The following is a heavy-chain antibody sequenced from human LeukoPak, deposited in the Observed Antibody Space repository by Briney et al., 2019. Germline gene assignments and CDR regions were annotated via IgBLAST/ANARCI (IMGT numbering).Heavy chain of an antibody. J-gene: IGHJ5*01. CDR1: GFSLGTNY. CDR2: IYAGGNT. Sequence: GRSLRLSCAASGFSLGTNYMTWVRQAPGKGLEWVSMIYAGGNTYYRDSVKGRFTISRDSSKNTVFLHMSGLRDDDTAVYYCVGGHDLEFEFWGQGTLVIVSS. CDR3: VGGHDLEFEF. V-gene: IGHV3-53*01. D-gene: IGHD4-23*01.